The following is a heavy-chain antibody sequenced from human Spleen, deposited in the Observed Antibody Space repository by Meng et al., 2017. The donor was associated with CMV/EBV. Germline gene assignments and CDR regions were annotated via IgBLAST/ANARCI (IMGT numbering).Heavy chain of an antibody. CDR2: MSYDGSNK. J-gene: IGHJ4*02. Sequence: GESLKISCAASGFTFSDYAMHWVRQAPGKGLEWVAIMSYDGSNKFYADSVKGRFTISRDNSKNTLYLQMNSLRAEDTAVYYCARGGFYDSSGYYRGYPFDYWGQGTLVTVSS. CDR3: ARGGFYDSSGYYRGYPFDY. D-gene: IGHD3-22*01. V-gene: IGHV3-30-3*01. CDR1: GFTFSDYA.